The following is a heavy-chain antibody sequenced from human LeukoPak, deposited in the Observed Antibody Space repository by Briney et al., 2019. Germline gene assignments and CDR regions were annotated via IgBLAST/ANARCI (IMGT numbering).Heavy chain of an antibody. Sequence: GGSLRLSCAASGFTFSSYAMHWVRQAPGKGLEYVSAISSNGGSTYYANSVKGRFTISRDNSKNTLYLQMGSLRAEDTAVYYCATIDYGDYVLSYASNFDYWGQGTLVTVSS. CDR2: ISSNGGST. D-gene: IGHD4-17*01. CDR3: ATIDYGDYVLSYASNFDY. J-gene: IGHJ4*02. CDR1: GFTFSSYA. V-gene: IGHV3-64*01.